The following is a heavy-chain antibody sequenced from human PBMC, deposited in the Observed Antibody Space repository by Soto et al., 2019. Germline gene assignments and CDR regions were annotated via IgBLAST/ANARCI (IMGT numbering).Heavy chain of an antibody. D-gene: IGHD4-17*01. V-gene: IGHV4-31*03. CDR2: IYYSGST. Sequence: QVQLQESGPGLVKPSQTLSLTCTVSGGSISSGGYYWSWIRQHPGTGLEWIGYIYYSGSTYYNPSLKIRVTISVDTSKNQFSLKLSSVTAADTAVYYCARAGYGDYQFDYWGQGTLVTVSS. CDR1: GGSISSGGYY. CDR3: ARAGYGDYQFDY. J-gene: IGHJ4*02.